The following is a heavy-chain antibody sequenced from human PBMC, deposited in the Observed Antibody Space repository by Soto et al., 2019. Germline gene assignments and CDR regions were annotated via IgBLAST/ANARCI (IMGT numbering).Heavy chain of an antibody. CDR3: ARGTGYSSNWYGIRSDY. D-gene: IGHD6-13*01. V-gene: IGHV1-8*01. J-gene: IGHJ4*02. Sequence: QVQLVQSGAEVKKPGASVKVSCKASGYTFTSYDINWVRQATGQGLEWMGWMNPNSGNTGYAQKFQGRVTEDRKTTLNTAYMELSSLKTEDTAVYYCARGTGYSSNWYGIRSDYWGQGTLVTVSS. CDR2: MNPNSGNT. CDR1: GYTFTSYD.